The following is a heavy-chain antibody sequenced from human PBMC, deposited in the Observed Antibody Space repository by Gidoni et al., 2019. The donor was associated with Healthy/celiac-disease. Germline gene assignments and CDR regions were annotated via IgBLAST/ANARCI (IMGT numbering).Heavy chain of an antibody. CDR3: AKDLDQGCSSTSCLFDP. CDR1: GFTFSSYG. CDR2: ISYDGSNK. Sequence: QVQLVESGGGVVQPGRSLRLSCAASGFTFSSYGMHWVRQAPGKGLEWVAVISYDGSNKYYADSVKGRFTISRDNSKNTLYLQMNSLRAEDTAVYYCAKDLDQGCSSTSCLFDPWGQGTLVTVSS. V-gene: IGHV3-30*18. D-gene: IGHD2-2*01. J-gene: IGHJ5*02.